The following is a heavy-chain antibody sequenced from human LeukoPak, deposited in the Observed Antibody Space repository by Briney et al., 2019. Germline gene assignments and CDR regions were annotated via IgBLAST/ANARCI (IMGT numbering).Heavy chain of an antibody. CDR3: ARGPHGPAAGSGAN. D-gene: IGHD6-13*01. CDR2: IYYSGST. CDR1: GGSISSSNYY. V-gene: IGHV4-39*07. Sequence: SETLSLTCTVSGGSISSSNYYWGWIRQPPGKGLEWIGSIYYSGSTYYNPSLKSRVTISVDTSKNKFSVKLRSVTAADTAVYYCARGPHGPAAGSGANWGQGTLVTVSS. J-gene: IGHJ4*02.